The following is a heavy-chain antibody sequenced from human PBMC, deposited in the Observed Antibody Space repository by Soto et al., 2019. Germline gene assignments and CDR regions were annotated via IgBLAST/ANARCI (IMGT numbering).Heavy chain of an antibody. CDR2: INHSGST. Sequence: GSLRLSCAASGFTFSSFDMSWIRQPPGKGLEWIGEINHSGSTNYNPSLKSRVTISVDTSKNQFSLKLSSVTAADTAVYYCASLRGSNVYYYMDVWGKGTTVTVSS. J-gene: IGHJ6*03. CDR3: ASLRGSNVYYYMDV. CDR1: GFTFSSFD. V-gene: IGHV4-34*01. D-gene: IGHD2-2*01.